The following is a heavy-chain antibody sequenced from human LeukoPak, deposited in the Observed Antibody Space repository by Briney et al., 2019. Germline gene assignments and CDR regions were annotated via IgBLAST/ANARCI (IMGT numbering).Heavy chain of an antibody. CDR3: TGDIVLPTAYWYFDL. CDR2: IYSSGTT. CDR1: GGFISSYY. J-gene: IGHJ2*01. V-gene: IGHV4-4*07. Sequence: SETLSLTCTVSGGFISSYYWSWIRQPAGKGLEWIGRIYSSGTTNYSPSLKSRVTMSVDTSKNQFSLKLSSVTAADTAVYFCTGDIVLPTAYWYFDLWGRGTLVTVSS. D-gene: IGHD2-2*01.